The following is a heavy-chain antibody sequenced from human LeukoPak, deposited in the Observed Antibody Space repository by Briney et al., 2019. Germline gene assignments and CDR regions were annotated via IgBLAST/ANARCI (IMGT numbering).Heavy chain of an antibody. CDR1: GGSLSSYY. V-gene: IGHV4-59*01. Sequence: PSETLSLTCTVSGGSLSSYYWSWIRQPPGKGLEWIGYIYYIGSTNYHPSLKSRVTISVDTSKNQFSLKLGSVTAADTAVYYCARGALLRFLEWLPRPHFDYWGQGTLVTVSS. D-gene: IGHD3-3*01. CDR3: ARGALLRFLEWLPRPHFDY. CDR2: IYYIGST. J-gene: IGHJ4*02.